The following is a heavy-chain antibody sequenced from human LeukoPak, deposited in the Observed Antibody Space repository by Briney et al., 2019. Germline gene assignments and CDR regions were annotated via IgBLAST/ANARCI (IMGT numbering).Heavy chain of an antibody. V-gene: IGHV3-30*18. D-gene: IGHD4-17*01. Sequence: GGSLRLSCAASGFTFDDYAMHWVRQAPGKGLEWVAIISYSGSNKYYADSVKGRFTISRDNSKNTLYLQMNSLRAEDTAVYYCAKESHYGDYVRYGMDVWGQGTTVTVSS. CDR2: ISYSGSNK. CDR3: AKESHYGDYVRYGMDV. J-gene: IGHJ6*02. CDR1: GFTFDDYA.